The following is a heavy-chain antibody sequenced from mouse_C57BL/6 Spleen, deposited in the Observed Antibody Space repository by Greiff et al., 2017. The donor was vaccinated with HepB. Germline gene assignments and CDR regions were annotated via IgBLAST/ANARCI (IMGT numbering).Heavy chain of an antibody. CDR3: ERIYYDYGY. CDR2: IHPNSGST. CDR1: GYTFTSYW. J-gene: IGHJ2*01. Sequence: QVQLQQPGAELVKPGASVKLSCKASGYTFTSYWMHWVKQRPGQGLEWIGMIHPNSGSTNYNEKFKSKATLTVEKSSSTAYMQLSSLTSEDSAVYIYERIYYDYGYWGQGTTLTVSS. D-gene: IGHD2-4*01. V-gene: IGHV1-64*01.